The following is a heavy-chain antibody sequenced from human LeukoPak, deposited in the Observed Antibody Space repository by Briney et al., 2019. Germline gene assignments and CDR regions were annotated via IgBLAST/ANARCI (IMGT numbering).Heavy chain of an antibody. J-gene: IGHJ4*02. CDR2: ISSSSSYI. V-gene: IGHV3-21*01. Sequence: GGSLRLSCAASGFTFSSYSMNWVRQAPGKGLEWVSSISSSSSYIYYADSVKGRFTISRDNAKNSLYLQMNSLRAEDTAVYYCARDPSAVGYCSSTSYYTGLRGGYWGQGTLVTVSS. CDR1: GFTFSSYS. CDR3: ARDPSAVGYCSSTSYYTGLRGGY. D-gene: IGHD2-2*02.